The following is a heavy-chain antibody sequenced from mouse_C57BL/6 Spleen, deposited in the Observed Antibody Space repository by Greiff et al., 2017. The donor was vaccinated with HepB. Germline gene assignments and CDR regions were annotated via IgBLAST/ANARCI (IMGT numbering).Heavy chain of an antibody. Sequence: QVQLQQPGAELVKPGASVKMSCKASGYTFTSYWITWVKQRPGQGLEWIGDIYPGSGSTNYNEKFKSKATLTVDTSSSTAYMQLSSLTSEDSAVYYCARGGYYGSSHGYFDVWGTGTTVTVSS. J-gene: IGHJ1*03. V-gene: IGHV1-55*01. CDR2: IYPGSGST. CDR1: GYTFTSYW. CDR3: ARGGYYGSSHGYFDV. D-gene: IGHD1-1*01.